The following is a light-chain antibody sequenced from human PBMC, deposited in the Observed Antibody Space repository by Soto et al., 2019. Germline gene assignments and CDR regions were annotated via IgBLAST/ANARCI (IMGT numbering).Light chain of an antibody. CDR3: QQYNSYWT. V-gene: IGKV1-5*01. J-gene: IGKJ1*01. CDR2: DAY. Sequence: DIQMTQSPSTLSASVGDRVTLTCRASQSISSWLAWYQQKPGKAPKLLIYDAYSLESGVPSRFSGSGSGTEFTLTISSLQPDDFATYYCQQYNSYWTFGQGTKVDIK. CDR1: QSISSW.